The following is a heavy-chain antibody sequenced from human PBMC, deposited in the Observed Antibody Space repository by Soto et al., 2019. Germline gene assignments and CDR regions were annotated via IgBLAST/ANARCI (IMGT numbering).Heavy chain of an antibody. CDR3: ARDSGYNWNYGGRGPHPFDP. Sequence: GGSVKGCCKASGGPLSSYAISLVRKAPGQGVKWMGGIIPIFGTANYAQKFQGRVTITADKSTSTAYMELSSLRSEDTAVYYFARDSGYNWNYGGRGPHPFDPWGQGTLGTCSS. J-gene: IGHJ5*02. CDR1: GGPLSSYA. V-gene: IGHV1-69*06. CDR2: IIPIFGTA. D-gene: IGHD1-7*01.